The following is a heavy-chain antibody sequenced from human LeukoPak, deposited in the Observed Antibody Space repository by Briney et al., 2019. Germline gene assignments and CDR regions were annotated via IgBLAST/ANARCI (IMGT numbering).Heavy chain of an antibody. Sequence: ASVKVSCKASGYTFTSYDINWVRQATGQGPEWMGWMNPNSGNTGYAQKFQGRVTMTRDTAISTAYMELSSLRSDVTAVYYCARGFYYGSGSPSWFDPWGQGTLVTVSS. V-gene: IGHV1-8*01. J-gene: IGHJ5*02. CDR2: MNPNSGNT. D-gene: IGHD3-10*01. CDR3: ARGFYYGSGSPSWFDP. CDR1: GYTFTSYD.